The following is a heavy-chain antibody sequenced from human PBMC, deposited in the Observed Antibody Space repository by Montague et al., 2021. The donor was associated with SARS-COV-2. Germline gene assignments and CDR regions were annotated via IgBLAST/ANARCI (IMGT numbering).Heavy chain of an antibody. D-gene: IGHD3-3*01. CDR1: GGSISSSSYY. CDR2: IYYSGGT. V-gene: IGHV4-39*01. J-gene: IGHJ5*02. Sequence: SETLSLTCTVSGGSISSSSYYWGWIRQPPGKGLEWIGSIYYSGGTYYNPSLKSRVTISVDTSKNQFSLKLSSVTAADTAVYYCARRPPITIFGVVIIGAWFDPWGQGTLVTVSS. CDR3: ARRPPITIFGVVIIGAWFDP.